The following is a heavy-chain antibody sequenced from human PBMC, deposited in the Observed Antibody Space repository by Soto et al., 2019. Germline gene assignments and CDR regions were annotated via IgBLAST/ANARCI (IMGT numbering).Heavy chain of an antibody. V-gene: IGHV3-30*18. CDR1: GFTLSSYC. D-gene: IGHD5-12*01. CDR3: AKGSGYDYVLDY. Sequence: GGALRLSCEASGFTLSSYCMHWVRQAPGRGLEWVAVISYDGSNKYYADSVKGRFTISRDNSKNTLFLQMNSLRAEDTAVYYCAKGSGYDYVLDYWGRGTLVTVSS. J-gene: IGHJ4*02. CDR2: ISYDGSNK.